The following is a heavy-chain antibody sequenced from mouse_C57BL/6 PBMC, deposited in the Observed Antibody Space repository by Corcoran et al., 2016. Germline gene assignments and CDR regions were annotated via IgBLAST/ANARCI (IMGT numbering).Heavy chain of an antibody. CDR1: GYTFTTYG. CDR3: ARGYYGSSWYFYV. D-gene: IGHD1-1*01. V-gene: IGHV9-3*01. CDR2: INTYSGVP. Sequence: QIQLVQSGPELKKPGETVKISCKASGYTFTTYGMSWVKQAPGKGLKWMGWINTYSGVPTYADDFKGRFAFSLETSASTAYLQINNLKNEDTATYFCARGYYGSSWYFYVWGTGTTVTVSS. J-gene: IGHJ1*03.